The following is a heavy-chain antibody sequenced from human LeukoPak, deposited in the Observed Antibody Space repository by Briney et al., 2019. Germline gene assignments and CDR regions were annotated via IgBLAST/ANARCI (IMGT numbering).Heavy chain of an antibody. D-gene: IGHD5-24*01. CDR2: ISYDGSNK. CDR1: GFTFNSYS. Sequence: GKSLRLSCAASGFTFNSYSMHWVRQAPGKGLEWVAVISYDGSNKYYADSVKGRFTISRDNSKNMLYLQLNSLRAEDTAVYYCARGGGSSGWLQFDFWGQGILVTVSS. V-gene: IGHV3-30*04. CDR3: ARGGGSSGWLQFDF. J-gene: IGHJ4*02.